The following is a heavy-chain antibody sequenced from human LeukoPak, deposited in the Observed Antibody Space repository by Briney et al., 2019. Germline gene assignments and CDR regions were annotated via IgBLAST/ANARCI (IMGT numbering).Heavy chain of an antibody. V-gene: IGHV3-30-3*02. D-gene: IGHD3-10*01. Sequence: GTSLRLSCAASGFTFSSYAIHWVRQAPGKGLEWVAVISFDGTDAFYADSVKGRFTISRDNSKNTLYLQMNSLRAEDTAVYYCAKHPWFGELLNWFDPWGQGTLVTVSS. CDR2: ISFDGTDA. CDR3: AKHPWFGELLNWFDP. J-gene: IGHJ5*02. CDR1: GFTFSSYA.